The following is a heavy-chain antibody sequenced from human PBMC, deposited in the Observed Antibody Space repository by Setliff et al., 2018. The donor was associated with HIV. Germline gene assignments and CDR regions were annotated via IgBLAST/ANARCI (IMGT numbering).Heavy chain of an antibody. V-gene: IGHV1-46*01. CDR2: INPTGGST. J-gene: IGHJ3*02. D-gene: IGHD5-12*01. CDR1: GYSFTNHY. CDR3: ASAGAWQRNALDI. Sequence: ASVKVSCKPSGYSFTNHYMHWVRQAPGQGLEWMGVINPTGGSTRNTQKFQGRVAMTRDTSTSTVYMELSSLRSEDTAVYYCASAGAWQRNALDIWGQGTQVTV.